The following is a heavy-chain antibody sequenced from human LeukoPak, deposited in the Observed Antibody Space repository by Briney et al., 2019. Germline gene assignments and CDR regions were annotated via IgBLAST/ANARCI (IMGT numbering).Heavy chain of an antibody. J-gene: IGHJ3*02. CDR2: IKQDGSEK. V-gene: IGHV3-7*01. D-gene: IGHD3-22*01. CDR3: ARDFQTYYYDSSGLPNDAFDI. CDR1: GFTFSSYW. Sequence: PGGSLRLSCAASGFTFSSYWMSWVRQAPGKGLEWVANIKQDGSEKYYVDSVKGRFTISRDNAKDSLYLQMNSLRAEDTAVYYCARDFQTYYYDSSGLPNDAFDIWGQGTMVTVSS.